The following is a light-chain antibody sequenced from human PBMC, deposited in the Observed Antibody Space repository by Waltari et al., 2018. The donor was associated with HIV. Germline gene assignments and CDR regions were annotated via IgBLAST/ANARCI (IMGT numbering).Light chain of an antibody. V-gene: IGLV1-44*01. Sequence: QSVLTQPPSASGAPGQRVTISCSGSTPNIGSSNVNWYQQFSRAAPKLLIYADAQRPSGVPDRFSGSKAGTSASLVISGLQAEDEAEDYCSTWDERLNGVVFGGGTRLTVV. CDR2: ADA. CDR1: TPNIGSSN. J-gene: IGLJ2*01. CDR3: STWDERLNGVV.